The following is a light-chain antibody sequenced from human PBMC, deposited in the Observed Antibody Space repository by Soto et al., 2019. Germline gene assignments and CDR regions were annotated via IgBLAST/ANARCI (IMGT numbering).Light chain of an antibody. CDR3: QQYGMGWA. CDR2: DAS. CDR1: QSIGRA. V-gene: IGKV1-5*01. J-gene: IGKJ1*01. Sequence: DIQMTQSPSTLSASVEDRVTITCRASQSIGRALAWYQHQPGKAPKLLIYDASTLESGVPSRFSGIGSGTEFALSISSLQPVDFATYFPQQYGMGWAFGQGTKVDIK.